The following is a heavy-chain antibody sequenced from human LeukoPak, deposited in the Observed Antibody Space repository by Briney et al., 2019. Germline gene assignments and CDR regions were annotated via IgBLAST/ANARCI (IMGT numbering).Heavy chain of an antibody. CDR3: AGGDYGGIYYYYYYGMDV. J-gene: IGHJ6*02. Sequence: TSETLSLTCTVSGGSISSYYWSWIRQPAGKGLEWIGRIYTSGSTNYNPSLKSRVTMSVDTSKNQFSLKLSSVTAADTAVYYCAGGDYGGIYYYYYYGMDVWGQGTTVTVSS. V-gene: IGHV4-4*07. D-gene: IGHD4-23*01. CDR2: IYTSGST. CDR1: GGSISSYY.